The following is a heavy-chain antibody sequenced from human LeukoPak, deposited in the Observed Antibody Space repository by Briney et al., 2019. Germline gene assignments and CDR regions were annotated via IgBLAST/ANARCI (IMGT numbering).Heavy chain of an antibody. CDR2: IRYDGSNK. CDR1: GFTFSSYG. V-gene: IGHV3-30*02. J-gene: IGHJ4*02. D-gene: IGHD2-15*01. Sequence: GGSLRLSCAASGFTFSSYGMHWVRQAPGKGLEWVAFIRYDGSNKYYADSVKGRFTISRDNSKNTLYLQMNSLRAEDTAVYYCARDLRGVAATRYWGQGTLVTVSS. CDR3: ARDLRGVAATRY.